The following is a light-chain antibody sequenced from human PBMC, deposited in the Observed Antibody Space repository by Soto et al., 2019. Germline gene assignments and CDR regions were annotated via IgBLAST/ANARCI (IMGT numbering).Light chain of an antibody. J-gene: IGKJ1*01. CDR3: QQYGSSRWT. CDR1: QSVSSTY. Sequence: EIVLTQSPDTLSLFPGERATLSCRASQSVSSTYLAWYQQKPGQAPRPLISAASSRATGTPDRFSGSGSGTDFTLTISRLEPEDFAGYYCQQYGSSRWTFGQGTKVEIK. V-gene: IGKV3-20*01. CDR2: AAS.